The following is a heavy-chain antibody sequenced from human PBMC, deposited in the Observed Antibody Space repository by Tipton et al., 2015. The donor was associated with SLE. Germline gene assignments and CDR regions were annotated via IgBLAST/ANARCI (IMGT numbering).Heavy chain of an antibody. V-gene: IGHV3-48*03. CDR1: GFTFSSYE. J-gene: IGHJ6*03. CDR2: ISSSDSTI. CDR3: ARDPTILGVATPDYYMDV. Sequence: SLRLSCAASGFTFSSYEMNWVRQAPGKGLEWISYISSSDSTIYYADSVKGRFTISRDNAKNSLYLQMNSLRAEDTAIYYCARDPTILGVATPDYYMDVWGKGTTVTVSS. D-gene: IGHD3-3*01.